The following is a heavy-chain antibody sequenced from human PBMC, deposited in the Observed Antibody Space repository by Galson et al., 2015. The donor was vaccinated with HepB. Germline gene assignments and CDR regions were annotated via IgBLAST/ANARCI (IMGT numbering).Heavy chain of an antibody. J-gene: IGHJ4*02. D-gene: IGHD6-19*01. CDR2: INPSGGST. Sequence: SVKVSCKASGYTFTSYYMHWVRQAPGQGLEWMGIINPSGGSTSYAQKFQGRVTMTRDTSTSTVYMELSSLRSEDTAVYYCARDPNGIAVAGLTGDYWGQGTLVTVSS. CDR1: GYTFTSYY. CDR3: ARDPNGIAVAGLTGDY. V-gene: IGHV1-46*01.